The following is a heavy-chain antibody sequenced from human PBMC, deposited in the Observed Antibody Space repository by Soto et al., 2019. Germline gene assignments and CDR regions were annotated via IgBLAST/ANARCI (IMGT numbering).Heavy chain of an antibody. CDR2: IYPGGSDT. CDR3: ARRYYYHSSVYDAFDI. J-gene: IGHJ3*02. D-gene: IGHD3-22*01. Sequence: GESMKISCKGYGYSFTSYWIGWVRQMPGKGREWLGIIYPGGSDTRCRPSFRGQVTISADKSISTAYLQWSRLKASDTAMYYCARRYYYHSSVYDAFDIWGQGTMDTVS. CDR1: GYSFTSYW. V-gene: IGHV5-51*01.